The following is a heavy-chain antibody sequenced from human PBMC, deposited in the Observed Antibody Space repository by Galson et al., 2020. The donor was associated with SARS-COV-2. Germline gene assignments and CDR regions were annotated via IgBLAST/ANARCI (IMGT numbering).Heavy chain of an antibody. D-gene: IGHD1-26*01. CDR3: ARERGHSGSYGLKYYFDY. Sequence: SVKVSCKASGGTFSSYAISWVRQAPGQGLEWMGGIIPIFGTANYAQKFQGRVTITADESTSTAYMELSSLRSEDTAVYYCARERGHSGSYGLKYYFDYWGQGTLVTVSS. CDR1: GGTFSSYA. CDR2: IIPIFGTA. J-gene: IGHJ4*02. V-gene: IGHV1-69*13.